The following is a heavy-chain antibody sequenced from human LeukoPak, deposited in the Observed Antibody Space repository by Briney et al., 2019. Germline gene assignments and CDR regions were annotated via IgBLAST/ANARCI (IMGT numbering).Heavy chain of an antibody. CDR2: IRYDGSNK. J-gene: IGHJ4*02. D-gene: IGHD2-2*01. Sequence: GGSLRLSCAASGFTFSSYGMHWVRQAPGKGLEWVAFIRYDGSNKYYADSVKGRFTIPRDNSKNTLYLQMNSLRAEDTAVYYCAKDLGYCSSTSRPNDYWGQGTLVTVSS. CDR3: AKDLGYCSSTSRPNDY. V-gene: IGHV3-30*02. CDR1: GFTFSSYG.